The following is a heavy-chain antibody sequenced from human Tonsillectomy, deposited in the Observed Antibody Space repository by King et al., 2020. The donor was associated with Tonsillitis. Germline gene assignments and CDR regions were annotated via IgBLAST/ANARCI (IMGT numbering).Heavy chain of an antibody. J-gene: IGHJ6*02. CDR3: ARVTTVTKSYYYYGMDV. Sequence: TLKESGPVLVKPPETLTLICSVSGFSLSNARVSVSWIRQPPGKALEWLAHIFSNDEKSYSTSLKSRLTISKDTSKSQVVLTMTNMDPVDTATYYCARVTTVTKSYYYYGMDVWGQGTTVTVSS. CDR1: GFSLSNARVS. CDR2: IFSNDEK. D-gene: IGHD4-17*01. V-gene: IGHV2-26*01.